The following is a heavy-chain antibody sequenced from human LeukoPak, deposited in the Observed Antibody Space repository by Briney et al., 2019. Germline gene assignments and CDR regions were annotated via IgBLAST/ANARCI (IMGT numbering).Heavy chain of an antibody. CDR1: GYTFTGYY. Sequence: GASVKVSCKASGYTFTGYYMHWVRQAPGLGLEWMGWINPNSGGTNYAQKFQGWVTMTRDTSISTAYMELSRLRSDDTAVYYCAQAIFGTKWYFQHWGQGTLVTVSS. V-gene: IGHV1-2*04. CDR3: AQAIFGTKWYFQH. J-gene: IGHJ1*01. CDR2: INPNSGGT. D-gene: IGHD3-3*01.